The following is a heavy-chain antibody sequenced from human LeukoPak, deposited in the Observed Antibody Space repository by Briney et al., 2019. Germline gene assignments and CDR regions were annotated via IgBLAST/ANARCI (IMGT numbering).Heavy chain of an antibody. Sequence: PSETLSLTCTVSGGSISSGSYYWSWLRQPAGKGLEWIGRIYTSGSTNYNPSLKSRVTISVDTSKNQFSLKLSSVTAADTAVYYCARWVRALQLADYWGQGTLVTVSS. CDR2: IYTSGST. V-gene: IGHV4-61*02. J-gene: IGHJ4*02. D-gene: IGHD6-13*01. CDR1: GGSISSGSYY. CDR3: ARWVRALQLADY.